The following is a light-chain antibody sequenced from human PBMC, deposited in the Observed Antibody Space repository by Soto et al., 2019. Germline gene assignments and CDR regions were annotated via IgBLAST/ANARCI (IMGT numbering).Light chain of an antibody. V-gene: IGKV1-12*01. CDR2: AAS. J-gene: IGKJ1*01. CDR3: QQSSEATWT. CDR1: QDIGSW. Sequence: DIQMTQSPSAVSASVGDTVTITCRASQDIGSWLAWFQQKPGRAPKLLIYAASSLQSGVPSRFSGSGSGADFTLTISSLQPEDFATYYCQQSSEATWTFGQGTKVEIK.